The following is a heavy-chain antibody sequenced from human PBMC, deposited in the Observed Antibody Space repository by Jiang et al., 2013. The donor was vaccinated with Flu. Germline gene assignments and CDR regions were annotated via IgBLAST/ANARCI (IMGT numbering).Heavy chain of an antibody. CDR3: ASPIAVAGTFFGVVADAFDI. D-gene: IGHD6-19*01. V-gene: IGHV5-51*03. Sequence: GAEVKKPGESLKISCKGSGYSFTSYWIAWVRQMPGKGLEWMGIIYPGDSDTRYSPSFQGQVTISDDKSISTAYLQWSSLKASDTAMYYCASPIAVAGTFFGVVADAFDIWGQGTMVTVSS. CDR1: GYSFTSYW. J-gene: IGHJ3*02. CDR2: IYPGDSDT.